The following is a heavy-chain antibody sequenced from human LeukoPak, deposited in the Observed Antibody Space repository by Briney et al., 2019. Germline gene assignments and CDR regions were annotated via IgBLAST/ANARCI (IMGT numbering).Heavy chain of an antibody. Sequence: GGSLRLSCAASGFTFSSYGMHWVRQAPGKGLEWVAFIRYDGNRKYYADSVKGRFTISRDNSKNSVYLQLNSLRPEDTAMYYCVSMVRGIGYWGQGTLVTVSS. CDR2: IRYDGNRK. J-gene: IGHJ4*02. D-gene: IGHD3-10*01. V-gene: IGHV3-30*02. CDR1: GFTFSSYG. CDR3: VSMVRGIGY.